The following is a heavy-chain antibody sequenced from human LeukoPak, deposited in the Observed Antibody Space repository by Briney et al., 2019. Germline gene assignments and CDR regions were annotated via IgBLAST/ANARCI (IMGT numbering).Heavy chain of an antibody. Sequence: SETLSLTCTVSGGSISSGGYYWSWIRQHPGKGLEWIGYIYYSGSTYYNPSLKSRVTISVDTSKNQFSLKLSSVTAADTAVYYCARSDYSNYANLDYWGQGTLVTVSS. J-gene: IGHJ4*02. CDR2: IYYSGST. CDR1: GGSISSGGYY. CDR3: ARSDYSNYANLDY. D-gene: IGHD4-11*01. V-gene: IGHV4-30-4*08.